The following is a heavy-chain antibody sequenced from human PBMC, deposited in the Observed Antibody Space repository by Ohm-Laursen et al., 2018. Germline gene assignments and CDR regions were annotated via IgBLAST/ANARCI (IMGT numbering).Heavy chain of an antibody. CDR2: INHSGTT. J-gene: IGHJ4*02. CDR1: GGSFSDYN. D-gene: IGHD2-15*01. V-gene: IGHV4-34*01. Sequence: SETLSLTCAVYGGSFSDYNWSWIRRTPGKGLEWIGEINHSGTTDYNPSLKSRVTISVDTSKNQFSLKLSSVTAADTAVYYCASLGRYCSGENCYGIDYWGQGTLVTVSS. CDR3: ASLGRYCSGENCYGIDY.